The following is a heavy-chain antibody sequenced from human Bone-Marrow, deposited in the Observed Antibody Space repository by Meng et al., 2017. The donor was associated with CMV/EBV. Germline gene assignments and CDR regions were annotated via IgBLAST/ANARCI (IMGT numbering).Heavy chain of an antibody. CDR3: ARSLRDIAHYYDSSGWFEP. CDR2: IIPIFGTA. CDR1: GGTFSSYA. Sequence: SVKVSCKASGGTFSSYAISWVRQAPGQGLEWMGGIIPIFGTANYAQKFQGRVTITTDESTSTAYMELSSLRSEDTAVYYCARSLRDIAHYYDSSGWFEPWGQGNLVSVPS. J-gene: IGHJ5*02. V-gene: IGHV1-69*05. D-gene: IGHD3-22*01.